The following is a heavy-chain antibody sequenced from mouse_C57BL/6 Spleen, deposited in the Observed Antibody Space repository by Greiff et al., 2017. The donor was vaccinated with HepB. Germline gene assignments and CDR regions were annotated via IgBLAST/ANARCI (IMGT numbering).Heavy chain of an antibody. CDR2: VYPYNGGT. CDR3: ARFYYYGRGYFDV. Sequence: EVQRVESGPVLVKPGPSVKISCKASGFTFTDYYMHWVKQSHGKSLEWIGLVYPYNGGTSYNQKFKGKATLTVDTSSSTAYMELNSLTSEDSAVYYCARFYYYGRGYFDVWGTGTTVTVSS. J-gene: IGHJ1*03. CDR1: GFTFTDYY. V-gene: IGHV1-36*01. D-gene: IGHD1-1*01.